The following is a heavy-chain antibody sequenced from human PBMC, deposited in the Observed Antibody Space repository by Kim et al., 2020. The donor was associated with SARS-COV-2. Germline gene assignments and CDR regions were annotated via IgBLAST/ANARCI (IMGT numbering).Heavy chain of an antibody. Sequence: GGSLRLSCAASAFTFSSYGMHWVRQAPGKGLEWVAVIWYDGSNKYYADSVKGRFTISRDNSKNTLYLQMNSLRAEDTAVYYCARDWDGHYAADWGQGTLVTVSS. CDR3: ARDWDGHYAAD. J-gene: IGHJ4*02. D-gene: IGHD3-16*01. CDR1: AFTFSSYG. V-gene: IGHV3-33*01. CDR2: IWYDGSNK.